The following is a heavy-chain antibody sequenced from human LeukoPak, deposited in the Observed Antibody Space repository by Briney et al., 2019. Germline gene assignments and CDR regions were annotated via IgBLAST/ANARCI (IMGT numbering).Heavy chain of an antibody. Sequence: PSETLSLTCSVSGYSISSGYYWGWIRQPPGKGLEWIGSIYHSGSTYYNTSVKSRVTVSVDTSKNHFSLKLNSVTAADTAVYYCATGWSGYYWTTWGQGTLVAVSS. CDR3: ATGWSGYYWTT. CDR2: IYHSGST. V-gene: IGHV4-38-2*02. J-gene: IGHJ5*02. CDR1: GYSISSGYY. D-gene: IGHD3-3*01.